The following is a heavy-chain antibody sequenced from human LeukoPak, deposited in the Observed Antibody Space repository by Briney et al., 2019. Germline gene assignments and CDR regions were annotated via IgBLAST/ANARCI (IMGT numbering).Heavy chain of an antibody. CDR2: INWNSVSA. V-gene: IGHV3-9*01. CDR3: EKGARSSSGYTTD. CDR1: GFTFDDYP. D-gene: IGHD3-22*01. J-gene: IGHJ4*02. Sequence: PGRSLRLSYVASGFTFDDYPMHWVPQAPGKGLEGVTGINWNSVSAVYADSLKGRLTISRDNAKNSFFLQMNSLKTEATAFYYCEKGARSSSGYTTDWGQGILVTVSS.